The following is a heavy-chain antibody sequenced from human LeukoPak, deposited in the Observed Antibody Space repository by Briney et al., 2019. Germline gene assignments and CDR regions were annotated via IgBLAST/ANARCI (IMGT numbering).Heavy chain of an antibody. J-gene: IGHJ4*02. V-gene: IGHV3-7*01. CDR1: GFSFDTFW. CDR3: ARDRHRYSYDTGGYPPY. Sequence: GGSLRLSCEASGFSFDTFWMSWVRQAPGKGLEWVANINQGARETNYVDSVKGRFTIARDDAKNSLYLQMNSLRAEDTAVYFCARDRHRYSYDTGGYPPYWGQGTLVTVSS. CDR2: INQGARET. D-gene: IGHD3-22*01.